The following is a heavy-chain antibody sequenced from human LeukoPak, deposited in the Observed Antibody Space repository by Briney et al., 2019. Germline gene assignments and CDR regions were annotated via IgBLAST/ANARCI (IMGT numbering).Heavy chain of an antibody. D-gene: IGHD6-6*01. Sequence: GGSLRLSCAASGFTFSSYWMHWVRQAPGKGPGWVSRINNDGSGTTYADSVKGRFTTSRDDAKNTLYLQMNSLRAEDTAVYYCARDNPPLGYSSSSRVGYMDVWGKGTTVTVSS. CDR2: INNDGSGT. V-gene: IGHV3-74*01. CDR3: ARDNPPLGYSSSSRVGYMDV. J-gene: IGHJ6*03. CDR1: GFTFSSYW.